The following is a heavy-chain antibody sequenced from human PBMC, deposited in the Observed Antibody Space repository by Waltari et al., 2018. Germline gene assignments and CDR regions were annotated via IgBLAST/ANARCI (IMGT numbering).Heavy chain of an antibody. CDR3: ARDLIHYYDSSAMGDY. Sequence: QVQLVESGGGVVQPGRSLKLSCAASGFTFISYALHWVRPAPGKGLEWVAVISYDGSNKYYADSVKGRFTISRDNSKNTLYLQMNSLRAEDTAVYYCARDLIHYYDSSAMGDYWGQGTLVTVSS. V-gene: IGHV3-30-3*01. CDR1: GFTFISYA. D-gene: IGHD3-22*01. CDR2: ISYDGSNK. J-gene: IGHJ4*02.